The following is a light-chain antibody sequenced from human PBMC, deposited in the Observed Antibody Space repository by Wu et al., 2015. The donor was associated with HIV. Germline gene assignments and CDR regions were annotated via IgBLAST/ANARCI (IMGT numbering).Light chain of an antibody. V-gene: IGKV1-5*03. Sequence: DIQMTQSPSTLSASVGDRVTITCRASQSITNWLAWSQQKPGKAPKFLIYKASSLESGVPSRFSGSGSGTEFTLTINSLQPDDFATYHCQQYHIFWTFGQGTKVEMK. CDR2: KAS. CDR1: QSITNW. CDR3: QQYHIFWT. J-gene: IGKJ1*01.